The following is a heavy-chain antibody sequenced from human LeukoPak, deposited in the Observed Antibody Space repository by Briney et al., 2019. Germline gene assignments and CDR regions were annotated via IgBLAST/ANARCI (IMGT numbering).Heavy chain of an antibody. V-gene: IGHV3-23*01. CDR2: ISGSGGSK. CDR1: GITFSSYA. D-gene: IGHD1-26*01. CDR3: AKDVGLIIVGALY. Sequence: PGGSLRLSCAASGITFSSYAMSWVRQAPGKGVEGVSAISGSGGSKYYADSVKGGVTISRDNSKKRVYLQMNSLRAEDTAIYYCAKDVGLIIVGALYWGQGTLVTVSS. J-gene: IGHJ4*02.